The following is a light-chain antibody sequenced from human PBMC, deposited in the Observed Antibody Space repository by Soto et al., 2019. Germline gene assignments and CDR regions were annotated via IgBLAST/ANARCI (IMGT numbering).Light chain of an antibody. Sequence: EVVLTQSPGTLSWSPGERVTVSCRASQNVRKYLAWYQQKPGQSPRLVIYGAGTRGTGVPDRFSGSGSGTDFTLTINSLESDDSAVYYCHQYGESPPTFGGGTKVEI. CDR3: HQYGESPPT. J-gene: IGKJ4*01. CDR1: QNVRKY. CDR2: GAG. V-gene: IGKV3-20*01.